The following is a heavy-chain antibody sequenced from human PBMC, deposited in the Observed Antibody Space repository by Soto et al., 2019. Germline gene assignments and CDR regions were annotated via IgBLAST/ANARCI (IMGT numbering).Heavy chain of an antibody. CDR2: IIPIFGTA. D-gene: IGHD2-15*01. V-gene: IGHV1-69*01. Sequence: QVQLVQSGAEVKKPGSSVKVSCKASGGTFSSYAISWVRQAPGQGLEWMGGIIPIFGTANYAQKFQGRVTITADESTSTAYMELSSLRSEDTAVYYRARGYCSGGSCYDPLYWFDPWGQGTLVTVSS. J-gene: IGHJ5*02. CDR3: ARGYCSGGSCYDPLYWFDP. CDR1: GGTFSSYA.